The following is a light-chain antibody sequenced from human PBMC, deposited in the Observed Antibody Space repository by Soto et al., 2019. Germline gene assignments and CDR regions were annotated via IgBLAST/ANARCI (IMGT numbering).Light chain of an antibody. CDR3: QQSYSTPRT. V-gene: IGKV1-39*01. CDR1: QSISTY. J-gene: IGKJ1*01. Sequence: DIQMTQSPSSLSASVGDRVTITCRASQSISTYLNWYHQKPGKAPKLLIYAASTLQGGVPSRFSGRGSGTDFTLTISSLQPEDFSTYYCQQSYSTPRTFGQGTRVEI. CDR2: AAS.